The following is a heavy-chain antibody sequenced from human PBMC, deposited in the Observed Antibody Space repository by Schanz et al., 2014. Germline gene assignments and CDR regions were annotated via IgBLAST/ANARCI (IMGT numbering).Heavy chain of an antibody. CDR1: GGPFSGYF. J-gene: IGHJ6*02. CDR2: IHHSGSI. V-gene: IGHV4-34*01. CDR3: ARHLVNAYGMDV. D-gene: IGHD3-3*02. Sequence: QVQLQQWGAGLLKPSETLSLTCAVYGGPFSGYFWSWIRQSPGKGLQWIGEIHHSGSIIYNPSLRSGLTFSMDTSKNQFFLKVTCVTAADTAVYYCARHLVNAYGMDVWGQGTAVTVSS.